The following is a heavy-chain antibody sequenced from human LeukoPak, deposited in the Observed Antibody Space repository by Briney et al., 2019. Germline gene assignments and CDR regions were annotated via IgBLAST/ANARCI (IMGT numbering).Heavy chain of an antibody. D-gene: IGHD3-3*01. CDR1: GFTFGDYA. CDR2: IRSKAYGGTT. Sequence: PGGSLRLSCTASGFTFGDYAMSWVRQAPGKGLEWVGFIRSKAYGGTTEYAASVKGRFTISRDDSKSIAYLKMNSLKTEDTAVYYCTRDYPFPHYDFWSGDLAFDIWGQGTMVTVSS. J-gene: IGHJ3*02. V-gene: IGHV3-49*04. CDR3: TRDYPFPHYDFWSGDLAFDI.